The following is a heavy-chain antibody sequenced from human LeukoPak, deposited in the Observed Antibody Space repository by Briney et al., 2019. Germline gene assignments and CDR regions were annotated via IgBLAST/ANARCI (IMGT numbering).Heavy chain of an antibody. Sequence: GSLRLSCAASGFTFSSYAMSWVRQAPGKGLEWVSAISGSGGSTYYADSVKGRFTISRDNAKNSLSLQMNSLRAEDTAVYYCARDLNWETYWGQGTLVTVSS. J-gene: IGHJ4*02. CDR1: GFTFSSYA. CDR3: ARDLNWETY. D-gene: IGHD7-27*01. V-gene: IGHV3-23*01. CDR2: ISGSGGST.